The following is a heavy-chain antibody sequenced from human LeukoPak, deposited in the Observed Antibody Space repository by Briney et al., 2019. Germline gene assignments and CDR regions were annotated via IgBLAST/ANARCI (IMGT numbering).Heavy chain of an antibody. CDR1: GFTFSSYA. Sequence: GGSLRLSCAASGFTFSSYAMSWVRQAPGKGLEWVSAISGSGGSTYYADSVKGWFTISRDNSKNTLYLQMNSLRAEDTAVYYCAKVEAVAGPGAEYFQHWGQGTLVTVSS. D-gene: IGHD6-19*01. CDR2: ISGSGGST. CDR3: AKVEAVAGPGAEYFQH. V-gene: IGHV3-23*01. J-gene: IGHJ1*01.